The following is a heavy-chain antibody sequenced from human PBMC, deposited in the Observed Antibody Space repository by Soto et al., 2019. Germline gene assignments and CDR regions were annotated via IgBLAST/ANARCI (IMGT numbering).Heavy chain of an antibody. J-gene: IGHJ5*02. CDR3: ARLTAGSYDFWSGYYHHWFDP. CDR2: IYYSGST. V-gene: IGHV4-59*08. CDR1: DPSINSYY. Sequence: SETLFLTCHVSDPSINSYYWSCVRQPPEKGLEWCGYIYYSGSTNYNPSLKSRVTISVDTSKNQFSLKLSSVTAADTAVYYCARLTAGSYDFWSGYYHHWFDPWGQGTLVTVSS. D-gene: IGHD3-3*01.